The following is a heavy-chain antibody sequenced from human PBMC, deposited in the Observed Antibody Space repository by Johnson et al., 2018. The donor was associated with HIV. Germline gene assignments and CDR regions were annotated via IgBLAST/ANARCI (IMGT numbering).Heavy chain of an antibody. D-gene: IGHD1-26*01. CDR3: AKPLVGATRDDAFDV. Sequence: QVQLLESGGGVVQPGGSLRLSCAASGFNFNIYGMHWVRQAPVRGLEWVAFIRYDGSYKNYVDSAKGRFTISRDNSKNTLYLQMNSLSAEDTAVYYCAKPLVGATRDDAFDVWGQGTMVTVSS. J-gene: IGHJ3*01. CDR1: GFNFNIYG. CDR2: IRYDGSYK. V-gene: IGHV3-30*02.